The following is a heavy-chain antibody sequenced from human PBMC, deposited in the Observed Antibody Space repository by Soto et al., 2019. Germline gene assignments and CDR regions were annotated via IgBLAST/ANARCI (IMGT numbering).Heavy chain of an antibody. V-gene: IGHV6-1*01. D-gene: IGHD2-2*01. CDR1: GDSVSSNSAA. J-gene: IGHJ4*02. CDR2: TYYRSKWYS. CDR3: ARGEERVAMPSGY. Sequence: QTLSLTCAISGDSVSSNSAALKWIRQSPSGSLEWLGRTYYRSKWYSVSAVSVKSRATIKPDTSKNQFSLQLNSVTAADTAVYYCARGEERVAMPSGYWGKGTLVTVSS.